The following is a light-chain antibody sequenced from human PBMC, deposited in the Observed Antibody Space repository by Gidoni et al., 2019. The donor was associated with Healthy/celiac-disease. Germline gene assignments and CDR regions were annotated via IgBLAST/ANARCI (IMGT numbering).Light chain of an antibody. CDR3: QQSYSTPPFT. CDR1: QSISSY. J-gene: IGKJ3*01. V-gene: IGKV1-39*01. CDR2: AAF. Sequence: DIQMTQSPSSLSASVGDRVTITCRASQSISSYLNWYQQKPGKAPKLLIYAAFSLQSGVPSRFSGSGSGTDFTLTISSLQPEDFATYYCQQSYSTPPFTFXPXTKVDIK.